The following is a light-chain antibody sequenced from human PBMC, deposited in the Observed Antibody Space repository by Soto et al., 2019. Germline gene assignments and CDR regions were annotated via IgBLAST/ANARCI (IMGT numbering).Light chain of an antibody. CDR3: QQYDSYSWT. CDR2: DVS. J-gene: IGKJ1*01. CDR1: QSVSNW. V-gene: IGKV1-5*01. Sequence: DIQMTQSPXTLSASVGERVTITCRASQSVSNWLAWYQQKPGKAPKLLIYDVSSLESGVPSRFSGSGSGTEFILTISSRQPADFATYYCQQYDSYSWTFDQGTKVDI.